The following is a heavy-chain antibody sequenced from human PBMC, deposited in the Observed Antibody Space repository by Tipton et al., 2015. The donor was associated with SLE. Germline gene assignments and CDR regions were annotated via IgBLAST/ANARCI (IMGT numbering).Heavy chain of an antibody. CDR2: IYYSGST. V-gene: IGHV4-59*01. D-gene: IGHD3-10*01. Sequence: LRLSCTVSGGSISSYYWSWIRQPPGKGLDWIGYIYYSGSTNYNPSLKSRVTISVDTSKNQFSLKLSSVTAADTAVYYCARVGSGVDYWGQGTLVTVSS. CDR3: ARVGSGVDY. CDR1: GGSISSYY. J-gene: IGHJ4*02.